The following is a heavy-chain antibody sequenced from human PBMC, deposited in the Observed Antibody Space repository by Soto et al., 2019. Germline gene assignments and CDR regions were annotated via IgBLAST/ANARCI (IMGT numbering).Heavy chain of an antibody. D-gene: IGHD5-18*01. V-gene: IGHV1-46*01. CDR2: INPSGGST. CDR1: GYSFSNFY. J-gene: IGHJ6*02. CDR3: ARGIQLWFDYYYYGMDV. Sequence: ASVKVSCKPSGYSFSNFYVHWVRQAPGQGLEWMGIINPSGGSTSYAQKFQGRVTMTRDTSTSTVYMELSSLRSEDTAVYYCARGIQLWFDYYYYGMDVWGQGTTVTVSS.